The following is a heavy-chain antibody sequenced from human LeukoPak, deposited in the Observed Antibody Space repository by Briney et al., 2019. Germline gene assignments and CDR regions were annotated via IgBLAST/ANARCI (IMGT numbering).Heavy chain of an antibody. J-gene: IGHJ3*02. CDR3: ARDFSMIVVDSPPDAFGI. D-gene: IGHD3-22*01. CDR1: GFTFSSYS. V-gene: IGHV3-21*01. Sequence: PGGSLRLSCAASGFTFSSYSMNWVRQAPGKGLEWVSSISSSSSYIYYADSVKGRFTISRDNAKNSLYLQMNSLRAEDTAVYYCARDFSMIVVDSPPDAFGIWGQGTMVTVSS. CDR2: ISSSSSYI.